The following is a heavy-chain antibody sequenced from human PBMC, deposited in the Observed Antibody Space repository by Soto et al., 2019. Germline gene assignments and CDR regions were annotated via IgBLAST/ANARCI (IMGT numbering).Heavy chain of an antibody. CDR1: GVTVSRNY. D-gene: IGHD5-18*01. CDR2: IYSGGST. Sequence: EVQLVESGGGLVQPGGSLRLSCAASGVTVSRNYMSWVRQAPGKGLEWVSVIYSGGSTYYADSVKGRFTISRDNSKNTLHLQINSLRAEDTAVYYCARHGYNYGGGYFDYWGQGTLVTVSS. CDR3: ARHGYNYGGGYFDY. J-gene: IGHJ4*02. V-gene: IGHV3-66*04.